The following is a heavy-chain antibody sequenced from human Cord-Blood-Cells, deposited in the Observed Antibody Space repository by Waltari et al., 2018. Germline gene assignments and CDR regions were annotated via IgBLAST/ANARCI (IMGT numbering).Heavy chain of an antibody. CDR3: ARGYCSSTSCYKDAFDI. CDR1: GGSFSGYY. V-gene: IGHV4-34*01. D-gene: IGHD2-2*01. CDR2: INHSGRI. Sequence: QVQLQQWGAGLLKPSETLSLTCAVYGGSFSGYYWSWIRQPPGKGLEWIGEINHSGRINYNPSLKSRVTISVDTSKNQFSLKLSSVTAADTAVYYCARGYCSSTSCYKDAFDIWGQGTMVTVSS. J-gene: IGHJ3*02.